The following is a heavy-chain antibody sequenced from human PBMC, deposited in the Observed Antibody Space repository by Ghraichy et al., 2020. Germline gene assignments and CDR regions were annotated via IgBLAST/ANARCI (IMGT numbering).Heavy chain of an antibody. CDR1: GFTFSRYW. Sequence: GGSLRLSCVASGFTFSRYWMSWVRQAPGKVLGWVANIKQDGSEKHYVDSVKGRFTISRDNARNSQYLQMNNLRAEDTAVYYCARDTYYDVLPGYYMDDYWGQGTLVTVSS. D-gene: IGHD3-9*01. J-gene: IGHJ4*02. CDR3: ARDTYYDVLPGYYMDDY. CDR2: IKQDGSEK. V-gene: IGHV3-7*04.